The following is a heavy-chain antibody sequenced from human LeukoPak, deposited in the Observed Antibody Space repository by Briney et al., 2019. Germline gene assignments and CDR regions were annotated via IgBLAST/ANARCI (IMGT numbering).Heavy chain of an antibody. V-gene: IGHV4-39*07. CDR3: AREDYYDSSGYYLDC. Sequence: SETLSLTCTVSSGSISSSSYYWGWIRQPPGKGLEWIGSIYYSGSTYYNPSLKSRVTISVDTSKNQFSLKLSSVTAADTAVYYCAREDYYDSSGYYLDCWGQGTLVTVSS. D-gene: IGHD3-22*01. CDR2: IYYSGST. J-gene: IGHJ4*02. CDR1: SGSISSSSYY.